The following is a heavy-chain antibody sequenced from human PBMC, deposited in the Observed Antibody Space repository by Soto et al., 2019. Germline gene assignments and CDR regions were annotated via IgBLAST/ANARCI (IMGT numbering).Heavy chain of an antibody. J-gene: IGHJ6*02. CDR3: ARDMVTGYYGMDV. D-gene: IGHD5-18*01. CDR2: INPSGGST. CDR1: GYTFTSYY. V-gene: IGHV1-46*01. Sequence: ASVKVSCNASGYTFTSYYMHWVRQAPGQGLEWMGIINPSGGSTSYAQKFQGRVTMTRDTSTSTVYMELSSLRSEDTAVYYCARDMVTGYYGMDVWGQGTTVTVSS.